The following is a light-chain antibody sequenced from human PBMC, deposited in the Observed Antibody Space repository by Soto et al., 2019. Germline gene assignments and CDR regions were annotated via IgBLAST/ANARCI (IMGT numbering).Light chain of an antibody. Sequence: IVLTQSPATLSFSPRKRATLSCRASQNISNYLIWYQQKPGQAPRLLIYDVSNRATGIPARFSGSGSGTEFTLTISGLQPDDFATYYCQQYNRYSWTFGQGTQVDIK. CDR2: DVS. CDR3: QQYNRYSWT. CDR1: QNISNY. V-gene: IGKV3-11*01. J-gene: IGKJ1*01.